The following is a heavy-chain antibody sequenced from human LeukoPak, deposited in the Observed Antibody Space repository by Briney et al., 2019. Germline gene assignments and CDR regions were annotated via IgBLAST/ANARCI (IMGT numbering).Heavy chain of an antibody. D-gene: IGHD1-26*01. Sequence: GGSLRLSCAASGFTFSNYAMHWVRQAPGKGLEWVGFIRSKAYGGTTEYAASVKGRFTISRDDSKSIAFLQMNSLKTEDTAVYYCTREEGGSIDYWGQGTLVTVSS. CDR3: TREEGGSIDY. CDR1: GFTFSNYA. CDR2: IRSKAYGGTT. V-gene: IGHV3-49*04. J-gene: IGHJ4*02.